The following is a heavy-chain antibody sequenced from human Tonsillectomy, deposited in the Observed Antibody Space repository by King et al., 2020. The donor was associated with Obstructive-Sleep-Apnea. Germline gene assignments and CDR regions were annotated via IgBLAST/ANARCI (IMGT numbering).Heavy chain of an antibody. V-gene: IGHV4-4*01. D-gene: IGHD3-16*01. J-gene: IGHJ4*02. CDR1: GGSISSNNW. CDR3: ARGGGYFFDY. Sequence: QLQESGPGLVKPSVTLSLTCAVSGGSISSNNWWNWVRQPPGKGLEWIGEIFHSGRTNYNPSLKSRVTISIDKSKNHFSLMLSSVPAADTAVYCCARGGGYFFDYWGQGALFTVSS. CDR2: IFHSGRT.